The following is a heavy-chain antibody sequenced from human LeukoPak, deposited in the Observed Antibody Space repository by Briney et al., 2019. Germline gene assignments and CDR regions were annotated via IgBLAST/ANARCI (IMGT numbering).Heavy chain of an antibody. D-gene: IGHD3-3*01. Sequence: GGSLRLSCAASGFTFSTYAMHWVRQAPGKGLEWVAFIRYDGSKKYYADSVKGRFTISRDNSKNTLFLQMNSLRAEDTAVYHCAKVGYDFWSGYYPFDYWGQGTLVTVSS. V-gene: IGHV3-30*02. CDR2: IRYDGSKK. J-gene: IGHJ4*02. CDR1: GFTFSTYA. CDR3: AKVGYDFWSGYYPFDY.